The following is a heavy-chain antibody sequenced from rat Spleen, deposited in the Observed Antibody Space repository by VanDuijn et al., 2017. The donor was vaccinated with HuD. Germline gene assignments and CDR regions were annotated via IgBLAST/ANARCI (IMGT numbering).Heavy chain of an antibody. V-gene: IGHV5-31*01. CDR1: GFTFNNYW. CDR2: ITDTGGST. J-gene: IGHJ4*01. CDR3: TGVMDA. Sequence: VQLKESGPGLVQPSQTLSLTCTVSGFTFNNYWMTWIRQAPGKGLEWVASITDTGGSTYYRDSVKGRFTISRDNAKSSLYLQMDSLRSEDTATYYCTGVMDAWGQGASVTVSS.